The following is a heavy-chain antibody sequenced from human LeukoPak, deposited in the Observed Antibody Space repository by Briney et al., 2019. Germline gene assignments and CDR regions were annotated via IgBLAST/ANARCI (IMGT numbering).Heavy chain of an antibody. CDR1: GFTFSSYA. CDR2: ISYDGSNK. CDR3: AKVGDNWDFDY. D-gene: IGHD1-1*01. J-gene: IGHJ4*02. V-gene: IGHV3-30*18. Sequence: PGGSLRLSCAVSGFTFSSYAMHWVRQAPGKGLEWVALISYDGSNKYYADSVKGRFTTSRDNSKNTLYLQMNGLRGEDTAMYYCAKVGDNWDFDYWGQGTLVTVSS.